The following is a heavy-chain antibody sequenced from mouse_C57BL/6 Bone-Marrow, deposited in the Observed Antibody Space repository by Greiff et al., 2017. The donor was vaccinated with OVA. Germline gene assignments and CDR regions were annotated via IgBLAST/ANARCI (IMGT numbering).Heavy chain of an antibody. V-gene: IGHV1-9*01. J-gene: IGHJ3*01. CDR1: GYTFTGYW. CDR3: ARSPALYYDGGGPFAY. D-gene: IGHD1-1*01. CDR2: ILPGSGST. Sequence: VQLQQSGAELMKPGASVKLSCKATGYTFTGYWIGWVKQRTGHGLEWIGEILPGSGSTNYNEKFKGKATFTADTSSNTAYMKLSSLTTEDSAIYYGARSPALYYDGGGPFAYWGQGTLVTVSA.